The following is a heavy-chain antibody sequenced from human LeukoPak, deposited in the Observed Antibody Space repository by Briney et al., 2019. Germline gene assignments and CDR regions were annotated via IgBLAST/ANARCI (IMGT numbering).Heavy chain of an antibody. CDR1: GGSISSYF. CDR3: ARHVLDYYGQSYGMDV. V-gene: IGHV4-59*08. CDR2: MYYSGST. Sequence: SETLSLTCTVPGGSISSYFCCWIRQPPGKGLEWVGYMYYSGSTNYNPSLTRRVTVSVSTSTNQISLKLRPVTAADTAVYYCARHVLDYYGQSYGMDVWGQGTTVTVSS. D-gene: IGHD3-10*01. J-gene: IGHJ6*01.